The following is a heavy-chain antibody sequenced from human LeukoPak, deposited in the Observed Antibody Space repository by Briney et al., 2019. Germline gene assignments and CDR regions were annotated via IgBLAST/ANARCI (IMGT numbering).Heavy chain of an antibody. V-gene: IGHV3-7*03. D-gene: IGHD3-10*01. J-gene: IGHJ4*02. CDR2: RNQDGSEK. CDR1: GFTFNSYW. CDR3: ARDGDATMVRVRDY. Sequence: GGSLRLSCAASGFTFNSYWMSWVRQAPGKGLEWVANRNQDGSEKYYVESVRGRFTISRDNVKNSLYLQMNSLRAEDTAVYYCARDGDATMVRVRDYWGQGTLVTVSS.